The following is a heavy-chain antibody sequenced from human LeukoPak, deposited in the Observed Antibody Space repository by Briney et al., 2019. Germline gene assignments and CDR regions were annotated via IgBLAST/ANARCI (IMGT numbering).Heavy chain of an antibody. J-gene: IGHJ4*02. D-gene: IGHD4-17*01. Sequence: SETLSLTCTVSGGSVSSADYYWTWIRQPPGKGLEWIGYMYHTESSNYNHFLKSRVTISLDTPKNQFSLKLNSVTAADTAVYYCARLGMTTVTTYNFDYWGQGTLVTVSS. CDR1: GGSVSSADYY. CDR3: ARLGMTTVTTYNFDY. V-gene: IGHV4-61*08. CDR2: MYHTESS.